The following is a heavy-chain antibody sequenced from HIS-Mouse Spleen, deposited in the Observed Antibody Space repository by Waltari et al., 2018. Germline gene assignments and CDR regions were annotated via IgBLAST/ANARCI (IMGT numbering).Heavy chain of an antibody. CDR1: GSTFSSYG. V-gene: IGHV3-30*18. D-gene: IGHD1-7*01. CDR3: AKAGGRWNYYFDY. Sequence: VQLVESGGGVVQPGRSLILSCAASGSTFSSYGMRWARRAPGKGLEWVAVISYDGSNKYYADSVKGRFTISRDNSKNTLYLQMNSLRAEDTAVYYCAKAGGRWNYYFDYWGQGTLVTVSS. CDR2: ISYDGSNK. J-gene: IGHJ4*02.